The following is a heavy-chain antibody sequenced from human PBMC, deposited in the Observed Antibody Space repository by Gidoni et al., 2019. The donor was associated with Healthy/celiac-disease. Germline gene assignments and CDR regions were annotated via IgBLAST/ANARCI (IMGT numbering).Heavy chain of an antibody. Sequence: QVQLQESGPGLVKPSETLSLTCTVAGGSISSYYWSWIRQPPGKGLEWIGYIYYSWSTNYNPSLKSRVTISVDTSKNQFSLKLSSVTAADTAVYYCARHVALQVFYYWGQGTLVTVSS. CDR3: ARHVALQVFYY. V-gene: IGHV4-59*08. J-gene: IGHJ4*02. D-gene: IGHD4-4*01. CDR2: IYYSWST. CDR1: GGSISSYY.